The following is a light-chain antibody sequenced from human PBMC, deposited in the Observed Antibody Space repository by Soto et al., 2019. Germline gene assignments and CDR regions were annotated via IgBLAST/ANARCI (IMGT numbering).Light chain of an antibody. CDR2: GNS. CDR3: QSYDSSLSVV. V-gene: IGLV1-40*01. CDR1: SSNIGAGYD. Sequence: QSVLTQPPSVSGAPGQRVTISCTGSSSNIGAGYDVHWYQQLPGPAPKLLIYGNSNRPSGVPDRFSGSKSGTSASLAITGLRAEDAADYYDQSYDSSLSVVFGGGTKLTVL. J-gene: IGLJ2*01.